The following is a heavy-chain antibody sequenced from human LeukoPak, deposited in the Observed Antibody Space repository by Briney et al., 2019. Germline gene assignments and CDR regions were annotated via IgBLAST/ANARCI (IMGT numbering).Heavy chain of an antibody. D-gene: IGHD6-13*01. V-gene: IGHV4-59*01. J-gene: IGHJ2*01. CDR2: IYYSGST. Sequence: SETLSLTCTGSGGSISSYYWSWIRQPPGKGLEWIGYIYYSGSTNYSPSLKSRLTISVDTSKNQFSLKLSSVTAADTAVYYCARTYGSSGLGYFDLWGRGTLVTVSS. CDR1: GGSISSYY. CDR3: ARTYGSSGLGYFDL.